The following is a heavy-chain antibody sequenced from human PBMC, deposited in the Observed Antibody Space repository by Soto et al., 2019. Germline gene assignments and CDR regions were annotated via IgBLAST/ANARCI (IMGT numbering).Heavy chain of an antibody. CDR1: GLTFSIYG. V-gene: IGHV3-23*01. J-gene: IGHJ6*02. Sequence: GGSLSLSCAASGLTFSIYGMSWVRQAPGKGLEWVSALSGSGDSTYYADSVKGRFTISRDNSKNTLYLQMNRLGDEDAAVYYCAKDSPILTVWGQGTTVTVSS. CDR2: LSGSGDST. D-gene: IGHD2-15*01. CDR3: AKDSPILTV.